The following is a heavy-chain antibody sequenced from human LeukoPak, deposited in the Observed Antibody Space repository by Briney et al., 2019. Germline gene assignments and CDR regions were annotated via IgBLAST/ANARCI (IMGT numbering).Heavy chain of an antibody. V-gene: IGHV3-21*01. CDR1: GFTFSSYS. J-gene: IGHJ3*02. CDR2: ISSSSSYI. Sequence: GGSLRLSCAASGFTFSSYSMNWVRQAPGRGLEWVSSISSSSSYICYADSVKGRFTISRDNAKNSLYLQMNSLRAEDTAVYYCARTREFTGAFDIWGQGTMVTVSS. CDR3: ARTREFTGAFDI. D-gene: IGHD3-10*01.